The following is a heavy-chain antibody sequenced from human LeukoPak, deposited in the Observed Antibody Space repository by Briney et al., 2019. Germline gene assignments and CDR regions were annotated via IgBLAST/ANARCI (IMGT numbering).Heavy chain of an antibody. CDR1: GGSISSYY. CDR3: ARVGLYYYGSGSYRYFQH. V-gene: IGHV4-59*08. D-gene: IGHD3-10*01. J-gene: IGHJ1*01. Sequence: SETLSLTCTVSGGSISSYYWSWIRQPPGKGLEWLGYIYYSGSTNYNPSLKSRVTISVDTSKNQFSLKLSSVTAADTAVYYCARVGLYYYGSGSYRYFQHWGQGTLVTVSS. CDR2: IYYSGST.